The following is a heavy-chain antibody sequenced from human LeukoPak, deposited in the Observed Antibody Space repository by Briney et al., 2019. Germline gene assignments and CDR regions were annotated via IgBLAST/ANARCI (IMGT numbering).Heavy chain of an antibody. CDR2: IYYSGST. D-gene: IGHD2-2*02. J-gene: IGHJ6*03. Sequence: PSETLSLTCTVSGGSISSYYWSWIRQPPGKGLEWIGYIYYSGSTNYNPSLKSRVTISVDTSKNQFSLKLSSVTAADTAVYYCARARSQYCSSTSCYNNYYYYYMDVWGKGTTVTVSS. CDR3: ARARSQYCSSTSCYNNYYYYYMDV. CDR1: GGSISSYY. V-gene: IGHV4-59*01.